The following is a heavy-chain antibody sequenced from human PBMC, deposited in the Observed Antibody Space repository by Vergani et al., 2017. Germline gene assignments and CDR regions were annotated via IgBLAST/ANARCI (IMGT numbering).Heavy chain of an antibody. J-gene: IGHJ4*02. CDR2: IIPILGTA. CDR1: GGTFSSYA. CDR3: ARDLDFGVVSPLDY. D-gene: IGHD3-3*01. V-gene: IGHV1-69*11. Sequence: QVQLQESGPGLVKPSQTLSLTCTVSGGTFSSYAISWVRQAPGQGLEWMGRIIPILGTANYAQKFQGRVTITADESTSTAYMELSSLRSEDTAVYYCARDLDFGVVSPLDYWGQGTLVTVSS.